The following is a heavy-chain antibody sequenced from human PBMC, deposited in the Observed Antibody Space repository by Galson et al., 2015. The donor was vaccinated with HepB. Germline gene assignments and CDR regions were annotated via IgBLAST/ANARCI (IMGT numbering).Heavy chain of an antibody. CDR3: ARDCSGGSCYAGPGYSDAFDI. J-gene: IGHJ3*02. D-gene: IGHD2-15*01. CDR2: ISAYNGNT. CDR1: GGTFSSYG. Sequence: SVKVSCKASGGTFSSYGISWVRQAPGQGLEWMGWISAYNGNTNYAQKLQGRVTMTTDTSTSTAYMELRSLRSDDTAVYYCARDCSGGSCYAGPGYSDAFDIRGQGTMVTVSS. V-gene: IGHV1-18*01.